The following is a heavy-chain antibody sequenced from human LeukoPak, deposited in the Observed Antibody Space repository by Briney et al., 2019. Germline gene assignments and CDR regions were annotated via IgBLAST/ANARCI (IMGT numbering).Heavy chain of an antibody. V-gene: IGHV3-30*18. CDR1: GFPFRSYG. Sequence: TGGSLRLSCAASGFPFRSYGMHWVRQAPGKGLEWVAVISYDGSYKYYEDSLKGRFTISRDNSKNTLYLEMNSPRVEDTAVYYCAKEGDGDGYNSRGAYFDSWGQGTLVTVSS. CDR2: ISYDGSYK. D-gene: IGHD5-24*01. J-gene: IGHJ4*02. CDR3: AKEGDGDGYNSRGAYFDS.